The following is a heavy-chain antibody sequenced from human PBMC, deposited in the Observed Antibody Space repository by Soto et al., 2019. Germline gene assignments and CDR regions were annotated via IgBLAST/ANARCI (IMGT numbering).Heavy chain of an antibody. CDR2: IYYSGST. CDR3: ASIPDAMVRGAIIYYYYYMDV. D-gene: IGHD3-10*01. CDR1: GGSISSSSYY. Sequence: QLQLQESGPGLVKPSETLSLTCTVSGGSISSSSYYWGWIRQPPGKGLEWIGSIYYSGSTYYNPSLKSRVTISVDTSKNQFSLKLSSVTAADTAVYYCASIPDAMVRGAIIYYYYYMDVWGKGTTVTVSS. J-gene: IGHJ6*03. V-gene: IGHV4-39*01.